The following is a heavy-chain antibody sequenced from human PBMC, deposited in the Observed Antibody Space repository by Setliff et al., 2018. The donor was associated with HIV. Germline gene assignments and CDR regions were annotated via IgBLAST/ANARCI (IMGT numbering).Heavy chain of an antibody. D-gene: IGHD3-22*01. V-gene: IGHV4-61*02. CDR2: IYTSGRT. CDR1: GGSISSGSYY. J-gene: IGHJ4*02. CDR3: ASLFHDTSAPWLYYFDH. Sequence: LSLTCTVSGGSISSGSYYWSWIRQPAGKGLEWIGLIYTSGRTNYNPSLKGRVTISVDTSKNQFSLNLSSATAADTAVYYCASLFHDTSAPWLYYFDHWGQGTLVTVS.